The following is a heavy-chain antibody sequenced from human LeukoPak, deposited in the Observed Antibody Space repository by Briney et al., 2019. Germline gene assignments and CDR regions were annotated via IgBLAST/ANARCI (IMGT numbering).Heavy chain of an antibody. D-gene: IGHD3-22*01. Sequence: GGSLRLSCAASGFTFNTYAMSWVRQAPGKGLEWVSAISGSGGSTYYADSVKGRFTISRDNSKNTLYLQMNSLRAEDTAVYYCANTITYYYDSSGYYYYWGQGTLVTVSS. J-gene: IGHJ4*02. CDR1: GFTFNTYA. CDR2: ISGSGGST. CDR3: ANTITYYYDSSGYYYY. V-gene: IGHV3-23*01.